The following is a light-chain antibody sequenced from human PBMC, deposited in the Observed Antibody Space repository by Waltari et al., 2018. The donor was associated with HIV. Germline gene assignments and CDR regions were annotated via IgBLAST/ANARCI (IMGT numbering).Light chain of an antibody. J-gene: IGLJ2*01. CDR2: EAT. CDR3: CSYAGTVV. V-gene: IGLV2-23*01. CDR1: SGDVGTYNL. Sequence: QSALSQPASVSGSPGPSITISCTGGSGDVGTYNLVSWYQRLPGSAPKLIIYEATKRPSGVSNRFSGSKSGGTASLTISGLQADDEGHYYCCSYAGTVVFGGGTELTVL.